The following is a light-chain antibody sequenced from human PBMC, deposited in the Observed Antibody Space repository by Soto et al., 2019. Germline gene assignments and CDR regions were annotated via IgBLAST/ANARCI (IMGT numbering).Light chain of an antibody. CDR2: GAS. Sequence: EIVLTQSPGTLSLSPGERATLSCRASQSVSSSYLAWYQQKPGQAPRLLIYGASSRATGIPDRFSGRGSVTDFTLTISRLEPEDFAVYYCQHYGSSTTFGQGTKVDI. CDR3: QHYGSSTT. V-gene: IGKV3-20*01. J-gene: IGKJ1*01. CDR1: QSVSSSY.